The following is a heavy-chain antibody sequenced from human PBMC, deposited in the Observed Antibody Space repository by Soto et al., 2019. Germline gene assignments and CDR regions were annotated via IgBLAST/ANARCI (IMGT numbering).Heavy chain of an antibody. Sequence: GGSLRLSCEVSGLTFNTSGMHWVRQAPGKGLEWLAVISYDGATQYYGDTVKGRFTISRDNSKNTLFLHMGRLRAEDTAMYYCARDRRGPELYGMDVWGQGTTVTVSS. CDR3: ARDRRGPELYGMDV. CDR1: GLTFNTSG. CDR2: ISYDGATQ. D-gene: IGHD1-7*01. J-gene: IGHJ6*02. V-gene: IGHV3-30*03.